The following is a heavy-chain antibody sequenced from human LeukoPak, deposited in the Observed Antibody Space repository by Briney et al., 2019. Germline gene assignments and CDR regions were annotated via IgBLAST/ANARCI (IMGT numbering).Heavy chain of an antibody. V-gene: IGHV1-2*02. CDR2: INPNSGGT. D-gene: IGHD3-22*01. Sequence: ASVKVSCKASGYTFIDYYMHWVRQAPGQGLEWMGWINPNSGGTNYAQNFQGRVTMTRDTSINTAYMELSRLRSDDTAVYYCARVAYFYDSSGYYYAYYWRQGSLVTVSS. J-gene: IGHJ4*02. CDR1: GYTFIDYY. CDR3: ARVAYFYDSSGYYYAYY.